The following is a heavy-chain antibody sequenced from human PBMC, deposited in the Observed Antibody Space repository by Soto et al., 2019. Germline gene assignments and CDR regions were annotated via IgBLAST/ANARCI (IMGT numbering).Heavy chain of an antibody. CDR3: ARDTAAAGFDY. J-gene: IGHJ4*02. V-gene: IGHV3-64*04. D-gene: IGHD6-13*01. Sequence: SLRLSCSASGFTFSNYDMVWVRQAPGKGLEYISAITSHGHTTYYADSVKGRFTISRDNAKNSLYLQMNSLRAEDTAVYYCARDTAAAGFDYWGQGTLVTVSS. CDR2: ITSHGHTT. CDR1: GFTFSNYD.